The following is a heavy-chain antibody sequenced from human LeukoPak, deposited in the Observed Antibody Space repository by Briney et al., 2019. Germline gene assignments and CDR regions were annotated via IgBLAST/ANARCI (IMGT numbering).Heavy chain of an antibody. V-gene: IGHV4-59*01. D-gene: IGHD2/OR15-2a*01. Sequence: SETLSLTCTVSGGSISSYYWSWIRQPPGKGLGWIGYIYYSGSTNYNPSLKSRVTISVDTSKNQFSLKLSSVTAADTAVYYCARTEYLSGWFDPWGQETLVTVSS. CDR2: IYYSGST. CDR3: ARTEYLSGWFDP. J-gene: IGHJ5*02. CDR1: GGSISSYY.